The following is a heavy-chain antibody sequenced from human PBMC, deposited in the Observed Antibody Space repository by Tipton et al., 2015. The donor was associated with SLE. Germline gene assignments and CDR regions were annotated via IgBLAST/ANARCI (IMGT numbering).Heavy chain of an antibody. Sequence: TLSLTCTVSGGSISSSSYYWGWIRQPPGKGPEWIGNIYYSGSTYYNPSLKTRVTISVDTSKNQFSLKLSSVTAADTAVYYCATGWYYFDYWGQGTLLTVSS. V-gene: IGHV4-39*01. J-gene: IGHJ4*02. CDR1: GGSISSSSYY. CDR2: IYYSGST. CDR3: ATGWYYFDY. D-gene: IGHD6-19*01.